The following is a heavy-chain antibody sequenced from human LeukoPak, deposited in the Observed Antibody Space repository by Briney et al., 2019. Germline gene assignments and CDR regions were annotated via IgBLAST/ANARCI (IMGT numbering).Heavy chain of an antibody. CDR2: ISSSGSTI. J-gene: IGHJ3*02. V-gene: IGHV3-48*03. CDR1: GFTFSGYE. Sequence: GGSLRLSCAASGFTFSGYEMNWVRQAPGKGLEWVSYISSSGSTIYYADSVKGRFTISRDNAKNSLYLQMNSLRAEDTALYYCAKDIGAGMVRGVITPSRAFDIWGQGTMVTVSS. CDR3: AKDIGAGMVRGVITPSRAFDI. D-gene: IGHD3-10*01.